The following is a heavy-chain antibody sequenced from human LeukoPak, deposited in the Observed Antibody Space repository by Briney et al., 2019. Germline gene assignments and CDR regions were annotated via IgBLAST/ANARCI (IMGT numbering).Heavy chain of an antibody. CDR3: ARVFASRRSFDY. Sequence: PQTLSPTCTVSGGSITSHYWSWIRQPPGQGREWIGYIYYSGSTTYNPSLKSRVTISVDTSKNQFSLRLSSVTAADMAVYYCARVFASRRSFDYWGQGTLVTVSS. D-gene: IGHD1-14*01. CDR2: IYYSGST. CDR1: GGSITSHY. V-gene: IGHV4-59*11. J-gene: IGHJ4*02.